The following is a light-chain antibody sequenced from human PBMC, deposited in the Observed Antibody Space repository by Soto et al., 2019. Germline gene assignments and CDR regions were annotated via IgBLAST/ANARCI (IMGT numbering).Light chain of an antibody. CDR1: QSVSSSY. J-gene: IGKJ1*01. Sequence: EIVLTQSPGTLSLSRGERATLSCRASQSVSSSYLAWYQQKPGQAPRRLIYGASSRATGIPDRFSGSGSGTDFTLTISRLEPEDFAVYYCQQYGSSPRTFGQGTKVDI. CDR2: GAS. V-gene: IGKV3-20*01. CDR3: QQYGSSPRT.